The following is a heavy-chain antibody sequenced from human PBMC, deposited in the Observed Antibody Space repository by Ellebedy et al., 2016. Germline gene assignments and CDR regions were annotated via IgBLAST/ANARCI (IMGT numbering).Heavy chain of an antibody. J-gene: IGHJ6*03. Sequence: SETLSLTXTVSGGSVDTYYWTWIRQSPGKGLEWIGYVFYGGSTKYNPSLRSRVTISLDTSKNQFSLKLSSVTAADTAVYYCARKYYYDSGSYWGSYYYYYYMDVWGKGTTVTVSS. D-gene: IGHD3-10*01. CDR1: GGSVDTYY. V-gene: IGHV4-59*02. CDR2: VFYGGST. CDR3: ARKYYYDSGSYWGSYYYYYYMDV.